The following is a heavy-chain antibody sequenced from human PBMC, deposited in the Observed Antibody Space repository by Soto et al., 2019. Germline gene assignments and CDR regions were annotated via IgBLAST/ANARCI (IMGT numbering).Heavy chain of an antibody. CDR3: ASGRGGYYYNGMEV. CDR2: IYPGDSDT. J-gene: IGHJ6*02. Sequence: PGESLKISCKGSGYSFTSYWIGWVRQMPGKGLEWMGIIYPGDSDTRYSPSFQGQVTMSADKSISTAYLQWSRLKTPHTDIYYCASGRGGYYYNGMEVWGQGATVTACS. V-gene: IGHV5-51*01. D-gene: IGHD3-10*01. CDR1: GYSFTSYW.